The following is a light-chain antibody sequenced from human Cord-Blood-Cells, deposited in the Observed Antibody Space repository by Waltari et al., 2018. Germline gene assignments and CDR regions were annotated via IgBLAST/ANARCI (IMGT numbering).Light chain of an antibody. V-gene: IGLV3-25*02. CDR1: ALPKQY. CDR3: QSADSSGTYVV. Sequence: SYELTQPPSESVSPGQTARITCSGDALPKQYAYWYQQKPGQAPVLVIYKDSERPSGIPGRFSGSSSGTTFTLTISGVQAEDEADYYCQSADSSGTYVVFGGGTKLTVL. CDR2: KDS. J-gene: IGLJ2*01.